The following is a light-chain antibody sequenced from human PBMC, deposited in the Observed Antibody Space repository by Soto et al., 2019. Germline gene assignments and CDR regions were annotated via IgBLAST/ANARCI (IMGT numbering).Light chain of an antibody. V-gene: IGKV1-5*03. J-gene: IGKJ4*01. CDR2: AAS. CDR3: QKYNSAPQT. Sequence: DIHMTQSPSALSASIGDRVTITCRASQSISIWLAWYQQKPGKAPKLLIYAASSLESGVPSRFSGSGSGTDFTLTISSLQPEDVATYYCQKYNSAPQTFGGGTKVDI. CDR1: QSISIW.